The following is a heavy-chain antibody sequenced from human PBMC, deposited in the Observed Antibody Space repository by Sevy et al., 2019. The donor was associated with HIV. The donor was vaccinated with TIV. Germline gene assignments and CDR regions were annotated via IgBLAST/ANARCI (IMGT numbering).Heavy chain of an antibody. CDR1: GFTFSWYW. Sequence: GGSLRLSCAASGFTFSWYWMSWVRQTPEKGLEWVANIKQDGSEKNYVDSVKGRFTISRDNAKNSLYLQMNSLSDEDTAVYYCACKGGWRPNDAFDTWGQGTMVTVSS. V-gene: IGHV3-7*01. J-gene: IGHJ3*02. D-gene: IGHD1-1*01. CDR2: IKQDGSEK. CDR3: ACKGGWRPNDAFDT.